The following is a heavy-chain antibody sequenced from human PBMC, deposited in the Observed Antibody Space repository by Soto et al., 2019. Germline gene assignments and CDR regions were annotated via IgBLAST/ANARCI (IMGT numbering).Heavy chain of an antibody. Sequence: QVQLVQSGAEVKKPGSSVKVSCKASGGTFSSYAISWVRQAPGQGLEWMGGIIPIFGTANYAQKYQGRVTITADESTSTAYMELSSLRSEDTAVYYCARPGPRNVQRGRPNYGMDVWGQGTTVTVSS. J-gene: IGHJ6*02. V-gene: IGHV1-69*12. CDR3: ARPGPRNVQRGRPNYGMDV. CDR2: IIPIFGTA. CDR1: GGTFSSYA. D-gene: IGHD1-1*01.